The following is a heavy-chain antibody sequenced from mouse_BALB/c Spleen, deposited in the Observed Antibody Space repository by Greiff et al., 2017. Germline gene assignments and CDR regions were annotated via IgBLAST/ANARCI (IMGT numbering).Heavy chain of an antibody. J-gene: IGHJ2*01. CDR2: INPSSGYT. CDR1: GYTFTSYM. Sequence: VQLQQSGAELARPGASVKMSCKASGYTFTSYMMHWVKQRPGQGLEWIGYINPSSGYTNYNQKFKDKATLTADKSSSTAYMQLSSLTSEDSAVYYCARGGRLGNYEWGQGTTLTVSS. D-gene: IGHD2-1*01. CDR3: ARGGRLGNYE. V-gene: IGHV1-4*01.